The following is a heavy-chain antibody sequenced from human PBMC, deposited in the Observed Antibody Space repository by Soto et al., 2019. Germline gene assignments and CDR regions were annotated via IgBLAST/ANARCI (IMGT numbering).Heavy chain of an antibody. CDR1: GFTFSSYW. Sequence: EVQLVESGGGLVQPGGSLRLSCTTSGFTFSSYWIHWVRQAPGEGLVWVSRINTDGSSTSYADSVKGRFTISRDNARCRAYLQMNSLRAEDTAVYYCARAGSYRFDYWGQGTLVTVSS. CDR3: ARAGSYRFDY. CDR2: INTDGSST. J-gene: IGHJ4*02. D-gene: IGHD3-10*01. V-gene: IGHV3-74*01.